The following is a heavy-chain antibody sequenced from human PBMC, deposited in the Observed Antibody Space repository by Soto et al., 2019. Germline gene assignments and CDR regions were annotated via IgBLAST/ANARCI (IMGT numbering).Heavy chain of an antibody. CDR3: AREGDRDNGNRWSAFGY. CDR2: ISYDGTNK. V-gene: IGHV3-30-3*01. J-gene: IGHJ4*02. D-gene: IGHD2-15*01. Sequence: QVQLVESGGGVVQPGRSLRLACAASGYTFSNYAMNWVRQAPGKGLDWVAVISYDGTNKYYADSVKGRFTISRDNSKNTLYLQMNSLRGEDTAVYYCAREGDRDNGNRWSAFGYWGQGTLVTVSS. CDR1: GYTFSNYA.